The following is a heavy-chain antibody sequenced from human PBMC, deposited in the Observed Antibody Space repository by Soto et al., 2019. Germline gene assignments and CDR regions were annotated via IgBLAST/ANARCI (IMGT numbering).Heavy chain of an antibody. CDR3: VKDDRFLGRRYFDL. D-gene: IGHD3-3*01. CDR2: ISFSDGGT. V-gene: IGHV3-23*01. Sequence: EEQLLESGGGLIQPGGSLRLSCAASGFTFSSYAMTWVRQAPGKGLEWVSSISFSDGGTYYADSVKGRLTISRDYSTNTLFLQLNSLRVEDTAVYYFVKDDRFLGRRYFDLWGRGTLVTVSS. J-gene: IGHJ2*01. CDR1: GFTFSSYA.